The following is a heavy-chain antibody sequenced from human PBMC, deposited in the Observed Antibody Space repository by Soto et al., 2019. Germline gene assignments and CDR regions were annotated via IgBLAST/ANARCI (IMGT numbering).Heavy chain of an antibody. J-gene: IGHJ5*02. Sequence: PSETLSLTCVVSGYSVSSGYCWGWIRQPPGKELEWIASIYHSGNTFYNPSLKSRVSISLDTSKNQFSLNLNSVTAADTAVYYCARVSSSWPYSWFDPWGQGTLVTVSS. CDR2: IYHSGNT. CDR3: ARVSSSWPYSWFDP. V-gene: IGHV4-38-2*01. D-gene: IGHD6-13*01. CDR1: GYSVSSGYC.